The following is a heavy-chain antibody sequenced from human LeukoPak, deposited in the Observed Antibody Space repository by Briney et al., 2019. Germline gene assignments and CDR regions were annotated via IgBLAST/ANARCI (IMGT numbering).Heavy chain of an antibody. CDR3: TTDPRY. CDR1: GLGRSFKETW. V-gene: IGHV3-15*01. Sequence: PGGSLRLSCSASGLGRSFKETWMSWVRRAPGKGLEWIGRIKGKPDGGAIDYIAPVRGRFSISRDDSKSLVFLQMDSLKIEDTAVYYCTTDPRYWGQGTMVTVSS. CDR2: IKGKPDGGAI. J-gene: IGHJ4*02.